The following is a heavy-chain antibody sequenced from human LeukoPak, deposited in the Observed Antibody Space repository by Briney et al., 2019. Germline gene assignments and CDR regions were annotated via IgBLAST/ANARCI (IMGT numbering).Heavy chain of an antibody. Sequence: GGSLRLSCAASGFTFSSYDMHWVRQATGKGLEWVSAIGTAGDTYYPGSVKGRFTISRESAKNSLYLQMNSLRAGDTAVYYCARESGSYGFDYWGQGTLVTVSS. D-gene: IGHD1-26*01. J-gene: IGHJ4*02. CDR2: IGTAGDT. V-gene: IGHV3-13*01. CDR3: ARESGSYGFDY. CDR1: GFTFSSYD.